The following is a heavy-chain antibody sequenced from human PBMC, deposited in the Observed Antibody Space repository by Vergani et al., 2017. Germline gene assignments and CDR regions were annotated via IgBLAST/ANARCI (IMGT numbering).Heavy chain of an antibody. D-gene: IGHD3-22*01. V-gene: IGHV3-48*03. CDR3: ARDIYYDSSGDEGRPSWYFDL. J-gene: IGHJ2*01. Sequence: EVQLVESGGGLVQPGGSLRLSCAASGFTFSSYEMNWVRQAPGKGLEWVSYISSVGSNIYYADSVKGRFTISRDNAKNSLYLQMNSLRAEDTAVYYCARDIYYDSSGDEGRPSWYFDLWGRGTLVTVSS. CDR2: ISSVGSNI. CDR1: GFTFSSYE.